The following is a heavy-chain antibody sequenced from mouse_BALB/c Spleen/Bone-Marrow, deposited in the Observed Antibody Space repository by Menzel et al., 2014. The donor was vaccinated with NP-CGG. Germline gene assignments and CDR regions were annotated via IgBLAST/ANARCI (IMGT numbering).Heavy chain of an antibody. J-gene: IGHJ2*01. CDR2: IDTSDSYT. D-gene: IGHD2-1*01. V-gene: IGHV1-69*01. CDR1: SYTFTDYW. CDR3: AFYYGNYGDY. Sequence: QVQLQQSGAELVMPGASVKMSCKASSYTFTDYWMHWVKQRPGQGLEWIGAIDTSDSYTSYNQKFKGKATLTVDESSSTAYMQLSSLTSEDSAVYYCAFYYGNYGDYWGQGTTLTVSS.